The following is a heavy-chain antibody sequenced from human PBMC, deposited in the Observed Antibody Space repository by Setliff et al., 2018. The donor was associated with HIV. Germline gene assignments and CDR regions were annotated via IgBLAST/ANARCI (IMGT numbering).Heavy chain of an antibody. CDR1: GFGFSTYS. Sequence: GGSLRLSCAASGFGFSTYSMNWVRQAPGKGLEWVANIKQDGSEKYYVDSVKGRFTISRDNAKNSLYLQMNSLRAEDTAVYYCARDPPDSSGIYWYFDLWGRGTLVTVSS. D-gene: IGHD6-19*01. V-gene: IGHV3-7*01. CDR3: ARDPPDSSGIYWYFDL. J-gene: IGHJ2*01. CDR2: IKQDGSEK.